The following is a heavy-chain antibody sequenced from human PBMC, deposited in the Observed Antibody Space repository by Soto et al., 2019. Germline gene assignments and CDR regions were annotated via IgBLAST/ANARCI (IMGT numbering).Heavy chain of an antibody. D-gene: IGHD2-2*01. V-gene: IGHV5-51*01. CDR2: IYPGDSDT. J-gene: IGHJ6*02. Sequence: PXESLSISCKGSGYSFSSYWIVWVRQMPGKGLEWMGTIYPGDSDTRYSPSFQGQVTISADKSISTAYLQWNSLKASDTAMYFCARNKGYCSSISCYGMDVWGQGAAVTVSS. CDR1: GYSFSSYW. CDR3: ARNKGYCSSISCYGMDV.